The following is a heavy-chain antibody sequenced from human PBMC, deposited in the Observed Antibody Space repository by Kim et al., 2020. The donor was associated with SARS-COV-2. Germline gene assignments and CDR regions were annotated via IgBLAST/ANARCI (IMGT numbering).Heavy chain of an antibody. CDR3: AREEAAAGEDYYYGMDV. D-gene: IGHD6-13*01. J-gene: IGHJ6*02. CDR1: GFTFSSYG. Sequence: GGSLRLSCAASGFTFSSYGMHWVRQAPGKGLEWVAVIWYDGSNKYYADSVKGRFTISRDNSKNTLYLQMNSLRAEDTAVYYCAREEAAAGEDYYYGMDVWGQGTPVTVSS. CDR2: IWYDGSNK. V-gene: IGHV3-33*01.